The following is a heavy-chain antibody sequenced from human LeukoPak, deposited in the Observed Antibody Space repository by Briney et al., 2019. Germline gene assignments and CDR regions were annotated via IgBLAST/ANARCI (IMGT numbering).Heavy chain of an antibody. Sequence: EGSLRLSCAASGSTFSSYWMHWVRQAPGKGLVWVSRINSDGSSTSYADSVKGRFTISRDNAKNTLYLQMNSLRAEDTAVYYCARDRITIFGVVSEHYMDVWGKGTTVTVSS. CDR3: ARDRITIFGVVSEHYMDV. CDR1: GSTFSSYW. CDR2: INSDGSST. V-gene: IGHV3-74*01. J-gene: IGHJ6*03. D-gene: IGHD3-3*01.